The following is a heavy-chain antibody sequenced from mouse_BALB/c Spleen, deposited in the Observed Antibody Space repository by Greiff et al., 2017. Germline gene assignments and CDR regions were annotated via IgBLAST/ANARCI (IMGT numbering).Heavy chain of an antibody. CDR3: ARRGSYYRYDEAWFAY. CDR2: ILPGSGST. D-gene: IGHD2-14*01. Sequence: QVQLQQSGAELMKPGASVKISCKATGYTFSSYWIEWVKQRPGHGLEWIGEILPGSGSTNYNEKFKGKATFTADTSSNTAYMQLSSLTSEDSAVYYCARRGSYYRYDEAWFAYWGQGTLVTVSA. J-gene: IGHJ3*01. CDR1: GYTFSSYW. V-gene: IGHV1-9*01.